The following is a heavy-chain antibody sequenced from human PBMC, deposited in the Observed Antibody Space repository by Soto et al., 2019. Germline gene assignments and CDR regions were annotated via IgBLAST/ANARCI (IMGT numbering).Heavy chain of an antibody. D-gene: IGHD6-13*01. Sequence: QVQLVQSGAAVKKPGSSVKVSCKASGGTFSSYAISWVRQDPGQGLEWLGGIIPIFGTANYAQKFQGRVTITADESTSTAYMELSSLRSEYTAVYYWASREQQLVTAYYYCGMDVWGQGTTVPVSS. CDR3: ASREQQLVTAYYYCGMDV. V-gene: IGHV1-69*01. CDR2: IIPIFGTA. CDR1: GGTFSSYA. J-gene: IGHJ6*02.